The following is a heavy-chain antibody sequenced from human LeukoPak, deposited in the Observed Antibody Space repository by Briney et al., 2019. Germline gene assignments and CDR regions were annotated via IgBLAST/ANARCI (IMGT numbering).Heavy chain of an antibody. Sequence: SVKVSCKASGGTFSSYAISWVRQAPGQGLEWMGRIIPILGIANYAQKFQGRVTITADKSTSTAYMELSSLRSEDTAVYYGARGTTSEIFGVVLSYYYGMDVWGQGTTVTVSS. J-gene: IGHJ6*02. V-gene: IGHV1-69*04. CDR1: GGTFSSYA. CDR2: IIPILGIA. D-gene: IGHD3-3*01. CDR3: ARGTTSEIFGVVLSYYYGMDV.